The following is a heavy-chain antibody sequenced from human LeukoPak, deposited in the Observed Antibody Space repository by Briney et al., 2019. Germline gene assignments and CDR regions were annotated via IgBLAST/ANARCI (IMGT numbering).Heavy chain of an antibody. J-gene: IGHJ3*02. V-gene: IGHV4-59*12. CDR1: GGSISSYY. D-gene: IGHD2-15*01. CDR2: IYYSGST. CDR3: ARGVVAALDAFDI. Sequence: SETLSLTCTVSGGSISSYYWSWIRQPPGKGLEWIGYIYYSGSTNYNPSLKSRVTISVDRSKNQFSLKLSSVTAADTAVYYCARGVVAALDAFDIWGQGTMVTVSS.